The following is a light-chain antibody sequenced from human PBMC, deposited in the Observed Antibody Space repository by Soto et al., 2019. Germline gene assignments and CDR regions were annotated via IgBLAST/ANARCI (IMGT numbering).Light chain of an antibody. Sequence: DIQRTQSPSYLSASVGDRVTFTCQASQDISNYLQWYQQKEGKAPNLLIYDASDLETGVPSRFSGSGSGTDFTFTISSLQPEDIGTYYCQQYDNLPYSFGQGTKVDIK. CDR1: QDISNY. CDR2: DAS. V-gene: IGKV1-33*01. J-gene: IGKJ2*01. CDR3: QQYDNLPYS.